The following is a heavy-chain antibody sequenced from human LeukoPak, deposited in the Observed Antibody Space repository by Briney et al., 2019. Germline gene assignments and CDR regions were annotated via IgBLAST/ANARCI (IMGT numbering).Heavy chain of an antibody. CDR3: ALSTFDDSSGYYPY. D-gene: IGHD3-22*01. V-gene: IGHV1-69*05. J-gene: IGHJ4*02. Sequence: GASVKVSCKASGGTFSSYAISWVRQAPGQGLEWMGGIIPIFGTANYAQKFQGRVTITTDGSTSTAYMELSSLRSEDTAVYYCALSTFDDSSGYYPYWGQGTLVTVSS. CDR1: GGTFSSYA. CDR2: IIPIFGTA.